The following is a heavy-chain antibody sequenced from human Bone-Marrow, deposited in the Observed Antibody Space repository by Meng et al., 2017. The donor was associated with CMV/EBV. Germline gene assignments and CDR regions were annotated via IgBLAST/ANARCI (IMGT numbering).Heavy chain of an antibody. CDR3: AHSYGDYAGDY. CDR2: ISWDDDK. Sequence: QISLKESCPTPVKPTQTLTLTCTFSGFSLSTSGGGVGWIRQPPGKALELLALISWDDDKRYSPSLKSRLTITKDTSKTQVVLTMTNMDPVDTATYYCAHSYGDYAGDYWGQGTLVTVSS. CDR1: GFSLSTSGGG. V-gene: IGHV2-5*02. D-gene: IGHD4-17*01. J-gene: IGHJ4*02.